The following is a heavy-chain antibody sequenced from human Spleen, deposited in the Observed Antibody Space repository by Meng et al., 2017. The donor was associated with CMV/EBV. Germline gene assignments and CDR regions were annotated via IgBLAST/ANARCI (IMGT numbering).Heavy chain of an antibody. J-gene: IGHJ4*02. CDR1: GGTFSNLA. CDR3: ARGRYCSSTSCYSFDY. Sequence: SVKVSCKASGGTFSNLAISWVRQAPGQGLEWMGTVIILLDIKKYLQKLQGRVTISADKSTSTVHMELSSLTSEDTAVYYCARGRYCSSTSCYSFDYWGQGTLVTVSS. V-gene: IGHV1-69*04. CDR2: VIILLDIK. D-gene: IGHD2-2*01.